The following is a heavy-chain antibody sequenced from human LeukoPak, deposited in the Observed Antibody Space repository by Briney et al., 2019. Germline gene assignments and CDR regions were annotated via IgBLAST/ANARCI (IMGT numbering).Heavy chain of an antibody. CDR1: GYTFTSYD. J-gene: IGHJ4*02. V-gene: IGHV1-8*01. Sequence: ASVKVSCKASGYTFTSYDINWVRQATGQGLEWMGWMNPNSGNTGYAQKFQGRVTMTRNTSISTAYMELSSLRSEDTAVYYCAKAGFRVAFGAVIVQQRHYFDYWGQGTLVTVSS. D-gene: IGHD3-16*02. CDR3: AKAGFRVAFGAVIVQQRHYFDY. CDR2: MNPNSGNT.